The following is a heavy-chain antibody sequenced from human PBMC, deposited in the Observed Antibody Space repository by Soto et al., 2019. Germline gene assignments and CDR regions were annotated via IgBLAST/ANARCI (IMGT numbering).Heavy chain of an antibody. CDR2: IYWNDDK. CDR3: AHTPLRYFDWLFHYFDY. CDR1: GFSLSTSGVG. V-gene: IGHV2-5*01. D-gene: IGHD3-9*01. Sequence: SGPTLVNPTQTLTLTCTFSGFSLSTSGVGVGWIRQPPGKALEWLALIYWNDDKRYSPSLKSRLTITKDTSKNQVVLTMTNMEPVDTATYYCAHTPLRYFDWLFHYFDYWGQGTLVTVSS. J-gene: IGHJ4*02.